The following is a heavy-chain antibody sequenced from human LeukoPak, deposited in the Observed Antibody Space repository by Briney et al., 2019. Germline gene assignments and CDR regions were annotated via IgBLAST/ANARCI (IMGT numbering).Heavy chain of an antibody. J-gene: IGHJ5*02. CDR1: GGSISSSSYY. CDR3: ARLPPRIFHGWFDP. CDR2: IYYVGST. V-gene: IGHV4-39*01. Sequence: SETLSLTCTVSGGSISSSSYYWDWIRQSPGKGLEWLGSIYYVGSTYYNPSLESRVTISVDTSKNQFSLKLSSVTAADTAVYYCARLPPRIFHGWFDPWGQGTLVTVSS. D-gene: IGHD2-15*01.